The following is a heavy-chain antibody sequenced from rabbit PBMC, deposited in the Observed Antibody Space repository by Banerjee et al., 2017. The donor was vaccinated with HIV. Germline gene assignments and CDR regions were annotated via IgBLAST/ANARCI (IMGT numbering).Heavy chain of an antibody. J-gene: IGHJ4*01. CDR3: ARDIFPGNTIYYHL. CDR2: IYIGSGGT. D-gene: IGHD7-1*01. Sequence: QEQLEESGGDLVKPEGSLTLTCTASGFSFSSSDWICWGRQAPGKGLEWIGCIYIGSGGTYYASWAKGRFTISKTSSTTVTLQMTSLTAADTATYFCARDIFPGNTIYYHLWGPGTLVTVS. CDR1: GFSFSSSDW. V-gene: IGHV1S45*01.